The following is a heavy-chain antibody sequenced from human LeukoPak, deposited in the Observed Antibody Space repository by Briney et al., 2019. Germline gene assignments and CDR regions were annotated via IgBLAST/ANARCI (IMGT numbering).Heavy chain of an antibody. CDR1: GDSIRNYF. CDR3: ARESKSYDGSGYYHDY. D-gene: IGHD3-22*01. CDR2: IYTSGST. Sequence: SETLSLTCSVSGDSIRNYFWSWIRQPAGKGLEWLGRIYTSGSTDYNPSLRSRVTMSVDTSRNQFSLKLTSVTAADTAVYYCARESKSYDGSGYYHDYWGQGTLVTVSS. V-gene: IGHV4-4*07. J-gene: IGHJ4*02.